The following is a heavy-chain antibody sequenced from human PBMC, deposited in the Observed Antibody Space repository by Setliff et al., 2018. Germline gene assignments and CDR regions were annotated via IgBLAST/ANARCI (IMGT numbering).Heavy chain of an antibody. CDR3: AGGGRYCGGDCYQDDAFDI. J-gene: IGHJ3*02. Sequence: LSLTCEVSGGSFSDYYWSWIRQSPGKGLEWLGDFNRTRKIDYSPSLKSRLTISVDTSKKQFSPHLNSVTAADTAMYYCAGGGRYCGGDCYQDDAFDIWGQGTMVTVSS. CDR1: GGSFSDYY. CDR2: FNRTRKI. V-gene: IGHV4-34*01. D-gene: IGHD2-21*02.